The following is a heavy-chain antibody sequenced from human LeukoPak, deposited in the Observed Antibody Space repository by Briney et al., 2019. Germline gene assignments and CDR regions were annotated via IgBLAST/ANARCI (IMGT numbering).Heavy chain of an antibody. CDR1: GYSFTYYN. CDR2: ISGSNGNT. V-gene: IGHV1-18*01. CDR3: ARSGRGTYYYFDL. Sequence: GASVKVSCKASGYSFTYYNMNWVRQAPGQGLEWMGWISGSNGNTNYAQKFLGRVTMTADTSTSTAYMELRSLTSDDTAVYYCARSGRGTYYYFDLWGQGTLVTVSS. J-gene: IGHJ4*02. D-gene: IGHD3-10*01.